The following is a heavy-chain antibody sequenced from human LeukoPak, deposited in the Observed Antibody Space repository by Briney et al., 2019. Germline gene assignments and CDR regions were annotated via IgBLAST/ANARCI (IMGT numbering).Heavy chain of an antibody. CDR1: RFTFSSYA. CDR3: ARSPTAINGYFDP. D-gene: IGHD2-2*01. CDR2: ISGGGGST. V-gene: IGHV3-23*01. J-gene: IGHJ5*02. Sequence: SGGSLRLSCAASRFTFSSYAMSWVRQAPGKGLEWVSTISGGGGSTYYADSVKGRFTISRDNYKNTLYLQMHSLRADDTAVYYCARSPTAINGYFDPWGQGTLITVSS.